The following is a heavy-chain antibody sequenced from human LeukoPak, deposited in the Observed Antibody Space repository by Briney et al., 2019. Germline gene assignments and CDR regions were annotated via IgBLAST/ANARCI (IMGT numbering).Heavy chain of an antibody. Sequence: SETLSLTCTVSGGSINSYYWSWIRQPPGKGLEWIGYIYYSGSTNYNPSLKRRVTISVDTSKNQFSLKLSSVTAADTAVYYCARVRGGYWYFDLWGRGTLVTVSS. CDR3: ARVRGGYWYFDL. CDR2: IYYSGST. V-gene: IGHV4-59*01. D-gene: IGHD4-23*01. CDR1: GGSINSYY. J-gene: IGHJ2*01.